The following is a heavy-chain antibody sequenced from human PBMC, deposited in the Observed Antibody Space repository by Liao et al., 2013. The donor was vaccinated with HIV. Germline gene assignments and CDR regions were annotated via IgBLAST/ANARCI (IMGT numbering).Heavy chain of an antibody. CDR3: ARDTGIVLVPDAYDAFDI. CDR2: INHSGST. J-gene: IGHJ3*02. CDR1: GGSFSDYY. V-gene: IGHV4-34*01. D-gene: IGHD2-2*01. Sequence: QVQLQQWGAGLLKPSETLSLTCAVYGGSFSDYYWSWIRQPPGKGLEWIGEINHSGSTNYNPSLKSRVTISVDTSKNQFSLKLTSVTAADTAVYYCARDTGIVLVPDAYDAFDIWGQGTMVTVSS.